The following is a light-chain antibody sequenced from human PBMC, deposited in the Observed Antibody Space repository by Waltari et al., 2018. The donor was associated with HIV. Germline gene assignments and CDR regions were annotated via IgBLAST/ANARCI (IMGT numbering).Light chain of an antibody. J-gene: IGLJ3*02. V-gene: IGLV2-8*01. CDR3: SSYAGSRGV. CDR1: SRDVGGYNY. CDR2: EVS. Sequence: SALARTPSASGSPGHAVTISCTGHSRDVGGYNYVSWYQQHPGKAPKLMIYEVSKRPSGVPDRFSGSKSGNTASLTVSGLQAEDEADYYCSSYAGSRGVFGGGTKLTVL.